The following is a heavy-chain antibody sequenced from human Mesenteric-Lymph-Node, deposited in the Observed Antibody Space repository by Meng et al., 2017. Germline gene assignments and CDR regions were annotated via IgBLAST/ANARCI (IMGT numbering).Heavy chain of an antibody. CDR2: IYYSGST. J-gene: IGHJ4*02. CDR3: ARVSSGWDYFDY. CDR1: GGSVSSGGYY. D-gene: IGHD6-19*01. V-gene: IGHV4-31*03. Sequence: QVQLRESGPGLVKPSQTLSLPCTVSGGSVSSGGYYWTWIRQHPGKGLEWFGHIYYSGSTFYNPSLKRRVIISIDTSKNQFSLNLRSVTAADTAVYYCARVSSGWDYFDYWGQGTLVTVSS.